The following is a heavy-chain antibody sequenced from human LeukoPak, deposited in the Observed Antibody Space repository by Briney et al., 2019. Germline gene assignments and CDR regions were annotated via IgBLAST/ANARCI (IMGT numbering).Heavy chain of an antibody. CDR3: AKFRGGFGSSSGWYDVQPLDY. J-gene: IGHJ4*02. V-gene: IGHV3-30*18. Sequence: GGSLRLSCAASGFTFSSYGMHWVRQAPGKGLEWVAVISYDGSNKYYADSVKGRFTISRDNSKNTLYLQMNSLGAEDTAVYYCAKFRGGFGSSSGWYDVQPLDYWGQGTLVTVSS. D-gene: IGHD6-19*01. CDR1: GFTFSSYG. CDR2: ISYDGSNK.